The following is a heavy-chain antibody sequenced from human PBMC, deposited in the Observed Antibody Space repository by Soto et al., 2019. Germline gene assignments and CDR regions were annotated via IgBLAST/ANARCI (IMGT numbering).Heavy chain of an antibody. Sequence: PGGSLRLSCAASGFTFSSFAMSWVRQAPGQGLECVSSIASPGDSTYYTDSVKGRFTISRDNSKNTVYLQMNSLRAEDTAIYFCAKDSISGYYYFDYWGHGVLVTVSS. CDR1: GFTFSSFA. CDR2: IASPGDST. V-gene: IGHV3-23*01. D-gene: IGHD3-22*01. J-gene: IGHJ4*01. CDR3: AKDSISGYYYFDY.